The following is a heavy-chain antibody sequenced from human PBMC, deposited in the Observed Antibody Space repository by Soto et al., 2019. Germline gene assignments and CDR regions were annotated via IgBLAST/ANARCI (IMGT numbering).Heavy chain of an antibody. CDR2: IYPGDSDT. V-gene: IGHV5-51*01. CDR1: GYSFTSYW. CDR3: ARHLKKVGATEFYYYGMDV. J-gene: IGHJ6*02. Sequence: PGESLKISCKGSGYSFTSYWIGWVRQMPGKGLEWMGIIYPGDSDTRYSPSFQGQVTISADKSISTAYLQWSSLKASDTAMYYCARHLKKVGATEFYYYGMDVWGQGTTVTVSS. D-gene: IGHD1-26*01.